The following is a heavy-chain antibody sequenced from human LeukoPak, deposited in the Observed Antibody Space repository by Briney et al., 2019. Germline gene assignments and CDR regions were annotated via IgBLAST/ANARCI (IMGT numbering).Heavy chain of an antibody. CDR3: ARISLDAFDI. D-gene: IGHD2-15*01. Sequence: PGGSLRLSCAPSGFTFSSYGMHWVRQAPGKGLEWVALISYDGSNKYYADSVKGRFTISRDNSKNTLYLQMNSLRAEDTAVYYCARISLDAFDIWGQGTMVTVSS. CDR2: ISYDGSNK. CDR1: GFTFSSYG. V-gene: IGHV3-30*03. J-gene: IGHJ3*02.